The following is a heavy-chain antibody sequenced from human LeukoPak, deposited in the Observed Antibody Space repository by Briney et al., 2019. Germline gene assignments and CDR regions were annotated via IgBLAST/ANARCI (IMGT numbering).Heavy chain of an antibody. J-gene: IGHJ6*03. Sequence: GGSLRLSCAASGFTFSSYSMNWVRQAPGKGLEWVSYISSSSSTIYYADSVKGRFTIPRDNAKNSLYLQMNSLRAEDTAVYYCARVKIDYYDSSGYYYYYYYMDVWGKGTTVTVSS. CDR2: ISSSSSTI. V-gene: IGHV3-48*04. CDR3: ARVKIDYYDSSGYYYYYYYMDV. CDR1: GFTFSSYS. D-gene: IGHD3-22*01.